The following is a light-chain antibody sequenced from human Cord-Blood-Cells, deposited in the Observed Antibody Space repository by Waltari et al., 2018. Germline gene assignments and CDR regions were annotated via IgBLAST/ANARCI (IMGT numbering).Light chain of an antibody. J-gene: IGLJ2*01. CDR1: GSDAGGYIS. Sequence: QSPLTQPAPVARPPRPSITIPCTGTGSDAGGYISVPWYQQHPGKAPKLMIYDLSNRPSGVSNRFSGSKSSNPAPLTISGLQAEDEADYYCSSYTSSSVVFGGGTKLAVL. CDR2: DLS. V-gene: IGLV2-14*01. CDR3: SSYTSSSVV.